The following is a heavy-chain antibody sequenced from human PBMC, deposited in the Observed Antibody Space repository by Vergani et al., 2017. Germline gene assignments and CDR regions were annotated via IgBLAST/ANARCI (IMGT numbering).Heavy chain of an antibody. V-gene: IGHV1-2*02. J-gene: IGHJ4*02. CDR3: AGARSIAARPYFVDY. CDR1: GYTFTGYY. Sequence: QVQLVQSGAEVKKPGASVKVSCKASGYTFTGYYMHWVRQAPGQGLEWMGWINPNSGGTNYAQKFQGRVTMTRDTSISPAYMELSRLRSDDTAVYYCAGARSIAARPYFVDYWGQGTLVTVSS. CDR2: INPNSGGT. D-gene: IGHD6-6*01.